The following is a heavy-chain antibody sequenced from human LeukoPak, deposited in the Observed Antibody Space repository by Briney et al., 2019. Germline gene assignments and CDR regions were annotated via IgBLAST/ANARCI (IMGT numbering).Heavy chain of an antibody. J-gene: IGHJ4*02. V-gene: IGHV1-69*04. D-gene: IGHD3-22*01. CDR2: IIPIFGIA. CDR3: ARDGYYYDSSGSPFEY. CDR1: GGTFSSYA. Sequence: ASVKVSCKASGGTFSSYAISWVRQAPGQGLEWMGRIIPIFGIANYAQKFQGRVMITADKSTSTAYMELSSLRSEDTAVYYCARDGYYYDSSGSPFEYWGLGTLVTVSS.